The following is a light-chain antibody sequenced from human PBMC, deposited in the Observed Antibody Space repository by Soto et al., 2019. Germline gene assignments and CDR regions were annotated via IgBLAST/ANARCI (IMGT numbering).Light chain of an antibody. J-gene: IGLJ1*01. V-gene: IGLV2-23*02. CDR1: SSDVGSYNL. CDR3: CSYAGSSPYV. Sequence: QSVLTQPASVSGSPGQSITISCTGTSSDVGSYNLVSWYQQHTGNAPKLVIYEVSKRPSGVSNRFSGSKSGNTASLTISGLQAEDEADYYCCSYAGSSPYVFGTGTKVTVL. CDR2: EVS.